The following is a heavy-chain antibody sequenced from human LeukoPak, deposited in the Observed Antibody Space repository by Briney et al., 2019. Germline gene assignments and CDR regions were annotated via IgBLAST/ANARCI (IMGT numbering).Heavy chain of an antibody. Sequence: PGGSLRLSCAASGFTFSNYAMSWDRQAPGKGLEWVSAISGSGANTHYADSVRGRFTISRDNSENTVYLQMNSLRAEDTAVYYCAKDRRGGGLIFGVVIGFDYWGQGILVTVST. D-gene: IGHD3-3*01. CDR3: AKDRRGGGLIFGVVIGFDY. CDR1: GFTFSNYA. J-gene: IGHJ4*02. V-gene: IGHV3-23*01. CDR2: ISGSGANT.